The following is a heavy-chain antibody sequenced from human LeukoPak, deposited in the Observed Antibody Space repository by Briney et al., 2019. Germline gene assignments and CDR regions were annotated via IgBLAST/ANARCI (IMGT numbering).Heavy chain of an antibody. CDR3: ARHAYYVFDI. J-gene: IGHJ3*02. CDR2: IKKQGSEK. Sequence: GGSLRLSCEASGFGISSYWMTWVRQAPGKGLEWVANIKKQGSEKYYVDSVKGRFTIARDNAKNSLYLQMNNLRAEDTAMYYCARHAYYVFDIWGQGTMVTVSS. D-gene: IGHD3-10*01. CDR1: GFGISSYW. V-gene: IGHV3-7*01.